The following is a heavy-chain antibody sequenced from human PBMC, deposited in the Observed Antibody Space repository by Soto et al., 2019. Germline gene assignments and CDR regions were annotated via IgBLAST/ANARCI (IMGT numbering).Heavy chain of an antibody. CDR2: ISGYNGNT. Sequence: GPSVKVSCKTSGYTFTSYGVSWVRQAPGQGLEWVGWISGYNGNTNYAQKLQGRVTMTTDTSTATAYMELRGLRSDDTAIYYCARGYFDYWGQGTLVTVSS. J-gene: IGHJ4*02. V-gene: IGHV1-18*04. CDR1: GYTFTSYG. CDR3: ARGYFDY.